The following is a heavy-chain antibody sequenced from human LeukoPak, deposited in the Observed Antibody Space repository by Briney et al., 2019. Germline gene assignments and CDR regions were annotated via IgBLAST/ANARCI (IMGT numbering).Heavy chain of an antibody. Sequence: GGSLRLSCAASGFTFSSYAMSWVRQAPGKGLEWVSAISGSGGSTYYADSVKGRFTISRDNAKNSLYLQMNSLRAEDTALYYCARAPTYYYDSSGAFDIWGQGTMVTVSS. J-gene: IGHJ3*02. CDR1: GFTFSSYA. CDR2: ISGSGGST. V-gene: IGHV3-23*01. CDR3: ARAPTYYYDSSGAFDI. D-gene: IGHD3-22*01.